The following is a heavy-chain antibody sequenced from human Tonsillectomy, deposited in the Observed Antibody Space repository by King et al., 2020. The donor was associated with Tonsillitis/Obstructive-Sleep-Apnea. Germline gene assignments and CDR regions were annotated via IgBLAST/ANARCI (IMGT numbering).Heavy chain of an antibody. J-gene: IGHJ6*03. Sequence: TLQESGPTLVKPTQTLTLTCTFSGFSLSTSGVGVGWIRQPPGQALEWLALIYWDDDKRYSPSLKSRLTITKDTSKNQVVLTMTNMDPVDTATYYCAHTPPSYYYYYMDVWGKGTTVTVSS. CDR1: GFSLSTSGVG. CDR3: AHTPPSYYYYYMDV. CDR2: IYWDDDK. V-gene: IGHV2-5*02.